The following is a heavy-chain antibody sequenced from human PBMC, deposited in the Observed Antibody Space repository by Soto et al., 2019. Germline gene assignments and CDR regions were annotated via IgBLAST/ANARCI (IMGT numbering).Heavy chain of an antibody. V-gene: IGHV3-30-3*01. CDR2: ISYDGGNQ. Sequence: GGSLRLSCEASGFTFSSYPMHWVRQALGKGLEWVTVISYDGGNQYYADSVKGRFTISRDNSKDTLYLQMHSLRSDDTAVYFCARGPITQTSFIDHWGQGTLVTVSS. D-gene: IGHD1-20*01. CDR3: ARGPITQTSFIDH. CDR1: GFTFSSYP. J-gene: IGHJ4*02.